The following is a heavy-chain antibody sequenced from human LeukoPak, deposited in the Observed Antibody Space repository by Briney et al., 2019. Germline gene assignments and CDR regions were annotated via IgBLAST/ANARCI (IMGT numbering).Heavy chain of an antibody. CDR1: GGSISSGGYY. CDR2: IYYSGST. D-gene: IGHD3-22*01. CDR3: AREPTYYYDSSGYLDAFDI. J-gene: IGHJ3*02. V-gene: IGHV4-31*03. Sequence: SETLSLTCTVSGGSISSGGYYWSWIRQHPGKGLEWIGYIYYSGSTYYNPSLKSRVTISVDTSKNQFSLKLSSVTAADTAVYYCAREPTYYYDSSGYLDAFDIWGQGTMVTVSS.